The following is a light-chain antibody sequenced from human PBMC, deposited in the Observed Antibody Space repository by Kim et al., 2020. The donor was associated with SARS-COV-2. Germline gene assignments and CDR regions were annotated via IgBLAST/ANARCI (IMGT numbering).Light chain of an antibody. CDR1: QSLEHSDGNTY. J-gene: IGKJ5*01. CDR2: RIS. Sequence: IVMTQTPLSSPVALGQPASISCRSSQSLEHSDGNTYLSWLHQRPGQPPRLLLYRISNRVSGVPDRFSGSGAGTDFTLKISTMEAEDVGVYYCSQATQSPVTFGRGTRVEIK. V-gene: IGKV2-24*01. CDR3: SQATQSPVT.